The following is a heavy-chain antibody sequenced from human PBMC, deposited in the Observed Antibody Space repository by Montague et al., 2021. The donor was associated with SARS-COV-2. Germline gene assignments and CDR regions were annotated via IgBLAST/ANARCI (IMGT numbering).Heavy chain of an antibody. J-gene: IGHJ6*02. CDR1: GGSFLCYY. Sequence: SETLSLTCAVYGGSFLCYYWSWIRQPPGKGLEWIGEINHSGSTNYNPSLKSRVTISVDTSKNQFSLKLSSVTAADTAVYYRARVRAVPAAMRIFSLGRSYYGMDVWGQGTTVTVSS. V-gene: IGHV4-34*01. D-gene: IGHD2-2*01. CDR3: ARVRAVPAAMRIFSLGRSYYGMDV. CDR2: INHSGST.